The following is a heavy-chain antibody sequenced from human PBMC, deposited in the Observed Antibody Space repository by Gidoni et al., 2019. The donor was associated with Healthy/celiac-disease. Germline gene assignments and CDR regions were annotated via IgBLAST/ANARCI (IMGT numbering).Heavy chain of an antibody. CDR1: GFPFSSYA. CDR3: ARAGEDIVVVPAAENGWFDP. Sequence: QVQLVESGGGVVQPGRALRLSCAASGFPFSSYARHWVRQAPGKGLEWLAVISYDGSNTYYADSVKGRFTISRDNSKNALYLQMNSLRAEDTAVYYCARAGEDIVVVPAAENGWFDPWGQGTLVTVSS. CDR2: ISYDGSNT. V-gene: IGHV3-30*01. D-gene: IGHD2-2*01. J-gene: IGHJ5*02.